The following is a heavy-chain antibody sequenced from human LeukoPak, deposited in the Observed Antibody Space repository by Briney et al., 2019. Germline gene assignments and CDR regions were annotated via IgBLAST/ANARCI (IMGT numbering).Heavy chain of an antibody. J-gene: IGHJ4*02. Sequence: RGSLRLSCAASGFTFSNSAMSWVRQAPGKRLEWVSIISGSGDNTYYTDSVKGRFTISRDNSRNTLYLQMNSLRAEDTAIYYCAKNRGISSGFFDYWGQGSLVTVSS. V-gene: IGHV3-23*01. CDR2: ISGSGDNT. CDR1: GFTFSNSA. CDR3: AKNRGISSGFFDY. D-gene: IGHD6-6*01.